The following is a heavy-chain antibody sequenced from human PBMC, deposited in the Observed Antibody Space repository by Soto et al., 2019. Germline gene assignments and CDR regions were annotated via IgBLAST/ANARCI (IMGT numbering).Heavy chain of an antibody. CDR2: INPSGGST. D-gene: IGHD3-3*01. Sequence: GASVKVSCKASGYTFTSYYMHWVRQAPGQGLEWMGIINPSGGSTSYAQKFQGRVTMTRDTSTSTVYMELSSLRSEDTAVYYCARDPNDFWSGYPSSPSEYYFDYWGQGTLVTVSS. J-gene: IGHJ4*02. CDR3: ARDPNDFWSGYPSSPSEYYFDY. V-gene: IGHV1-46*01. CDR1: GYTFTSYY.